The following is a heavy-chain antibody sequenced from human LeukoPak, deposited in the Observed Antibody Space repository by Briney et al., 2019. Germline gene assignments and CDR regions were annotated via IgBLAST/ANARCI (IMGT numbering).Heavy chain of an antibody. D-gene: IGHD2-21*02. Sequence: GSLRLSCAASGFTFSSYGMHWVRQAPGKGLEWVAVIWYDGSNKYYADSVKGRFTISRDNSKNTLYLQMNSLRAEDTAVYYCARHGRVTASFDYWGQGTLVTVSS. CDR3: ARHGRVTASFDY. V-gene: IGHV3-33*01. CDR1: GFTFSSYG. J-gene: IGHJ4*02. CDR2: IWYDGSNK.